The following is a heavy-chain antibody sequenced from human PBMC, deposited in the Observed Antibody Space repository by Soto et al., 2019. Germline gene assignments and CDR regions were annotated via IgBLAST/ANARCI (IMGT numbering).Heavy chain of an antibody. D-gene: IGHD3-16*01. CDR1: GYNFMPYG. Sequence: ASVKVSCKASGYNFMPYGVNWVRQAPGQGLEWMGWISPWKGNTNYAQSFQGRVTMTTDTSTSTAYMELRSLTSDDTAVYYCARGREVWWNAGPLGLHDLDVWGQGTTVTVSS. V-gene: IGHV1-18*04. CDR3: ARGREVWWNAGPLGLHDLDV. CDR2: ISPWKGNT. J-gene: IGHJ6*02.